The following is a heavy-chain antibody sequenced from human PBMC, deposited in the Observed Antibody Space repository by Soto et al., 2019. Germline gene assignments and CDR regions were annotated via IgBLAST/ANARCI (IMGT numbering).Heavy chain of an antibody. CDR1: GGSISSYY. D-gene: IGHD6-19*01. J-gene: IGHJ4*02. CDR2: IYYSGST. Sequence: SETLSLTCTVSGGSISSYYWSWIRQPPGKGLEWIGYIYYSGSTNYNPSLKSRVTISVDTSKNQFSLKLSSVTAADTAVYYCARLLAVAGFPPETYDYWGQGTLVTVSS. CDR3: ARLLAVAGFPPETYDY. V-gene: IGHV4-59*08.